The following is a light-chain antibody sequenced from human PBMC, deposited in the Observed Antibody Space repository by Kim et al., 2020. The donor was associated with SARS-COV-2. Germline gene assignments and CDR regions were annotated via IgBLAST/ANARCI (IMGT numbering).Light chain of an antibody. CDR2: DAS. CDR1: QSISSL. Sequence: ASVGDRVTITCRASQSISSLLAWYPQKPGKAPKLLIYDASSLESGVPSRFSGSGSGTEFTLTISSLQPDDFATYYCQQYNSYSGTFGQGTRLEIK. CDR3: QQYNSYSGT. V-gene: IGKV1-5*01. J-gene: IGKJ5*01.